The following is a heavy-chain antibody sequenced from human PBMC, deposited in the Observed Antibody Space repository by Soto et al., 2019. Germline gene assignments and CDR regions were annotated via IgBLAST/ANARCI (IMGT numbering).Heavy chain of an antibody. CDR3: ASVSRPYCSGGSCYSHY. D-gene: IGHD2-15*01. CDR2: ISAYNGNT. Sequence: ASVKVACTASGYTFTSYGISWVRQAPGQGLEWMGWISAYNGNTNYAQKLQGRVTMTTDTSTSTAYMELRSLRSDDTAVYYCASVSRPYCSGGSCYSHYWGQGTLVTVSS. CDR1: GYTFTSYG. J-gene: IGHJ4*02. V-gene: IGHV1-18*01.